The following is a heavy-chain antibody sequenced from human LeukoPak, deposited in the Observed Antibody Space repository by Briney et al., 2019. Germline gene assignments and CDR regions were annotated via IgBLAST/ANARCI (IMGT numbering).Heavy chain of an antibody. CDR3: ARPYCSGGSCPEYFQH. CDR1: GYSFNTYW. J-gene: IGHJ1*01. V-gene: IGHV5-51*01. CDR2: IYPGDSDT. D-gene: IGHD2-15*01. Sequence: GESLKIPCKGSGYSFNTYWIGWVRQMPGKGLECMGIIYPGDSDTRYSPSFQGQVTISADKSISTAYLQWSSLKASDTAMYYCARPYCSGGSCPEYFQHWGQGTLVTVSS.